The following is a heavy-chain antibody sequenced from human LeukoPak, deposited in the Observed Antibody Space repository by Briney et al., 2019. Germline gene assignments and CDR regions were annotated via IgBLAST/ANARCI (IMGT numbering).Heavy chain of an antibody. CDR2: INPNSGGT. J-gene: IGHJ4*02. CDR1: GYTFTGYY. CDR3: ARDRKLRFLEWSWAYDY. Sequence: ASVKVSCKASGYTFTGYYMHWVRQAPGQGLEWMGWINPNSGGTNYAQKFQGRVTMTRDTSISTAYMELSRLRSDDTAVYYCARDRKLRFLEWSWAYDYWGQGTLVTVSS. D-gene: IGHD3-3*01. V-gene: IGHV1-2*02.